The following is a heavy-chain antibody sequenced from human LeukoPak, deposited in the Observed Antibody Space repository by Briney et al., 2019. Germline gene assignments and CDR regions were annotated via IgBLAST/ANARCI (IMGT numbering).Heavy chain of an antibody. CDR1: GGSINSHY. D-gene: IGHD3-10*01. CDR2: VFKGGRT. Sequence: SETLSLTCSVSGGSINSHYWSWIRQSPGKGLEWIGYVFKGGRTNYNPSLKTRVTMSLDTSRDQFSLRLSSVTAADTATYYCATRPADNTWYGVFDYWSQGTLVNVSS. V-gene: IGHV4-59*11. J-gene: IGHJ4*02. CDR3: ATRPADNTWYGVFDY.